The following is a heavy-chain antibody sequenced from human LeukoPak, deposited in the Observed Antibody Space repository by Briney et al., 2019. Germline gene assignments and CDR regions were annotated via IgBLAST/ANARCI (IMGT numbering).Heavy chain of an antibody. CDR1: GGSISSYY. CDR2: IYYSGST. Sequence: TCTGXGGSISSYYWSWLRQPPGKGLEGIGYIYYSGSTNYNPSLKSRVTISVDTSKNQFSLKLSSVTAADTAVYYCARDGAGAADYWGQGTLVTVSS. D-gene: IGHD1-26*01. CDR3: ARDGAGAADY. V-gene: IGHV4-59*01. J-gene: IGHJ4*02.